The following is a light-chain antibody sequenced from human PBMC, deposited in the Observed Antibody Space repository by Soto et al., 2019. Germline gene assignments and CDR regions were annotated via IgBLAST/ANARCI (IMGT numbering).Light chain of an antibody. J-gene: IGKJ1*01. CDR3: QQYNNWWT. CDR2: GAS. CDR1: QSVSSN. Sequence: EIVMTQSPATLSVSPGERATLSCRASQSVSSNLAWYQQKPGQAPRLLISGASTTATGIPARFSGSGSGTEFTLTISSLQSEDFAVYYCQQYNNWWTFGQGTKVEIK. V-gene: IGKV3-15*01.